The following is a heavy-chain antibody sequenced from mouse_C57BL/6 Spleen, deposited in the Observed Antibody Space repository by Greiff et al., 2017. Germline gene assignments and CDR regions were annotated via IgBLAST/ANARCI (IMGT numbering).Heavy chain of an antibody. D-gene: IGHD1-1*01. V-gene: IGHV1-54*01. Sequence: QVHVKQSGAELVRPGTSVKVSCKASGYAFTNYLIEWVKQRPGQGLEWIGVINPGSGGTNYNEKFKGKATLTADKSSSTAYMQLSSLTSEDSAVYFCARSRYYGSRGDYWGQGTTLTVSS. CDR2: INPGSGGT. J-gene: IGHJ2*01. CDR3: ARSRYYGSRGDY. CDR1: GYAFTNYL.